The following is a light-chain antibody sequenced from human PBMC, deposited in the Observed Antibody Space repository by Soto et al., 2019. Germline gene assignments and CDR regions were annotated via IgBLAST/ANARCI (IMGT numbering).Light chain of an antibody. V-gene: IGKV3-11*01. CDR3: QQRSDWPST. Sequence: EIVLTQSPATLSLSPGERATLSCRASQSVSSYLAWYQQKPGQAPRLLIYDASNAATGIPARFSGSGSGTDVTLAISCLEPYGVAVYYCQQRSDWPSTVGGGTKVQIK. CDR1: QSVSSY. CDR2: DAS. J-gene: IGKJ4*01.